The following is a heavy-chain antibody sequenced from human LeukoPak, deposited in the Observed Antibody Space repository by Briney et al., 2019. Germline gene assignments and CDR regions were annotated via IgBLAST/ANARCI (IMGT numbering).Heavy chain of an antibody. J-gene: IGHJ4*02. CDR3: ARGSSITGTTDFDY. D-gene: IGHD1-7*01. CDR1: GGSFSGYY. Sequence: SETLSLTCAVYGGSFSGYYWSWIRQPPGKGLEWIGEINHSGSTNYNPSLKSRVTISVDTSKNQFSLKLSSVTAADTAVYYCARGSSITGTTDFDYWGQGTLVTVSS. V-gene: IGHV4-34*01. CDR2: INHSGST.